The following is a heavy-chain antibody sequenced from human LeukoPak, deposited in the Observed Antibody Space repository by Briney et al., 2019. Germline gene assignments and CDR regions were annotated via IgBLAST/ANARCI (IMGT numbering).Heavy chain of an antibody. Sequence: SVKVSCKASGYTFTGYYLHWVRQAPGQGLEWMGMIYPRDGSTSYAQKFQGRVTVTRDTSTSTVHMELSGLRSEDTAVYYCARDQEAFDYWGQGTLVTVSS. V-gene: IGHV1-46*01. J-gene: IGHJ4*02. CDR3: ARDQEAFDY. CDR1: GYTFTGYY. CDR2: IYPRDGST.